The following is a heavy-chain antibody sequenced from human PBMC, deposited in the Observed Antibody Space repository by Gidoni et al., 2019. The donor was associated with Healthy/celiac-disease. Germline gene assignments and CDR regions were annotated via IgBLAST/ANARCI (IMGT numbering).Heavy chain of an antibody. Sequence: EVQLVESGGGLVKPGGSLRLSCAASGFPFSSYRLNCVSQAPGKGLGGVLSIRRRRSYIYYADSVKGRFTISRDNAKNSLDRQMNSLRAEDTAVYYCARDRGESSSGWGGFDYYYYGMDVWGQGTTVTVSS. CDR2: IRRRRSYI. CDR3: ARDRGESSSGWGGFDYYYYGMDV. J-gene: IGHJ6*02. V-gene: IGHV3-21*01. CDR1: GFPFSSYR. D-gene: IGHD6-19*01.